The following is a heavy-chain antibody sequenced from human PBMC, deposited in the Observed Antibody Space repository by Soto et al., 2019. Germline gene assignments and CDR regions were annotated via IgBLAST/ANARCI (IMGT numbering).Heavy chain of an antibody. CDR2: IYHSGST. V-gene: IGHV4-30-2*01. J-gene: IGHJ6*02. Sequence: PSETLSLTCAVSGASISSGGYSWSWIRQPPGKGLEWIGYIYHSGSTYYNPSFKSRVTISVDRSKDQFSLKLSSVTAADTAVYFCARSRLSSSYYYGLDVWGQGTTVTVSS. CDR3: ARSRLSSSYYYGLDV. CDR1: GASISSGGYS. D-gene: IGHD6-6*01.